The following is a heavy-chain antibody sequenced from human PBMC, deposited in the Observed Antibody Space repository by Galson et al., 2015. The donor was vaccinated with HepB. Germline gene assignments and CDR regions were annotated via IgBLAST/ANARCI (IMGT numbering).Heavy chain of an antibody. J-gene: IGHJ3*02. CDR2: ISYDGSNK. V-gene: IGHV3-30*04. Sequence: SLRLSCAASGFTFSSYAMHWVRQAPGKGLEWVAVISYDGSNKYYADSVKGRFTISRDNSKNTLYLQMNSLRAEDTAVYYCARVVRVVPAATGAFDIWGQGTMVTVSS. CDR3: ARVVRVVPAATGAFDI. CDR1: GFTFSSYA. D-gene: IGHD2-2*01.